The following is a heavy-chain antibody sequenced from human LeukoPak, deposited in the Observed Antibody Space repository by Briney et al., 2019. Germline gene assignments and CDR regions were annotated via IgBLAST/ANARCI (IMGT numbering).Heavy chain of an antibody. CDR3: ATEPGIGYAFDI. CDR1: GITFRNYW. V-gene: IGHV3-7*01. D-gene: IGHD3-10*01. CDR2: INPDGSEK. Sequence: GGSLRLSGVASGITFRNYWMSWVRQAPGKGLEWVANINPDGSEKNYAHSVKGRFTISRDNAKNSVSLQMNSLTAQDTAVYYCATEPGIGYAFDIWGQGTMVTVSS. J-gene: IGHJ3*02.